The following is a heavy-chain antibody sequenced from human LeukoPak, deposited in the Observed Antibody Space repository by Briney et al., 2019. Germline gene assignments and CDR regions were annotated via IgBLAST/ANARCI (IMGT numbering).Heavy chain of an antibody. V-gene: IGHV3-66*01. Sequence: PGGSLRLSCADSGFIVKYNYMSWVRQAPGKGLEWVSVIYSGGSTYYADSVKGRFTISRDNSKNMVYLQMNSLRVEDTAVYYCARVKVGSTYWFDPWGQGTLVTVSS. CDR3: ARVKVGSTYWFDP. D-gene: IGHD1-26*01. CDR2: IYSGGST. J-gene: IGHJ5*02. CDR1: GFIVKYNY.